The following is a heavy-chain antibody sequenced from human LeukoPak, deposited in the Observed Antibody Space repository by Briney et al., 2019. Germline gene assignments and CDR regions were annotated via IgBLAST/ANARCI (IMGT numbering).Heavy chain of an antibody. V-gene: IGHV3-7*01. CDR1: GFTISSYW. Sequence: GGSLRLSCAASGFTISSYWMSWVRQAPGKGLEWVANIKQDGSEKYYVDSVKGRFTISRDNAKNSLYLQMNSLRAEDTAVYYCARENLLLWFGELVLQKGDAFDIWGQGTMVTVSS. CDR3: ARENLLLWFGELVLQKGDAFDI. D-gene: IGHD3-10*01. J-gene: IGHJ3*02. CDR2: IKQDGSEK.